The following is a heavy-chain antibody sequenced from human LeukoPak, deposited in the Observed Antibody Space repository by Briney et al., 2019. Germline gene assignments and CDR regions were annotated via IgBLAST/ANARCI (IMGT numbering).Heavy chain of an antibody. J-gene: IGHJ4*02. D-gene: IGHD2-2*01. CDR3: ARVKKLMPEFKF. V-gene: IGHV1-2*02. CDR2: INPNIGAT. Sequence: ASVKVSCKSSGYTFIDYYIHWVRQAPGQGLEWMGWINPNIGATKYAQKLQCRVSMTRDTSITTAYMDLTNLRSDDTAIFYCARVKKLMPEFKFWGQGTLVTVSS. CDR1: GYTFIDYY.